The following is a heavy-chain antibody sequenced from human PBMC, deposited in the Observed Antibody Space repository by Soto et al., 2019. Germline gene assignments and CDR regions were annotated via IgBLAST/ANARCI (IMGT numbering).Heavy chain of an antibody. V-gene: IGHV3-21*01. CDR2: ISSSSSYI. Sequence: GGSLRLSCAASGFTFSSFAMHWVRQAPGKGLEWVSSISSSSSYIYYADSVKGRFTISRDNAKNSLYLQMNSLRAEDTAVYYCASDVWFGELSPIYWGQGTLVTVSS. D-gene: IGHD3-10*01. CDR3: ASDVWFGELSPIY. CDR1: GFTFSSFA. J-gene: IGHJ4*02.